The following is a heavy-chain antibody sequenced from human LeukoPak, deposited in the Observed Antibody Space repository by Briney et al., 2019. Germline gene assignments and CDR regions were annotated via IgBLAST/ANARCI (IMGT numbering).Heavy chain of an antibody. D-gene: IGHD2-2*01. J-gene: IGHJ4*02. V-gene: IGHV3-21*01. CDR2: ISSSSSYI. Sequence: GGSLRLSCAASGFTFSSHSMNWVRQAPGKGLEWVSSISSSSSYIYYADSVKGRFTISRDNAKNSLYLQMNSLRAEDTAVYYCASYCSSTSCYVGYWGQGTLVTVSS. CDR3: ASYCSSTSCYVGY. CDR1: GFTFSSHS.